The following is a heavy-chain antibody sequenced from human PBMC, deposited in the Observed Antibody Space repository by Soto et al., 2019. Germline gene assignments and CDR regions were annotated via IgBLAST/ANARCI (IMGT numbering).Heavy chain of an antibody. V-gene: IGHV3-74*01. D-gene: IGHD3-16*01. CDR2: IMSDGSGT. J-gene: IGHJ6*02. CDR1: GFTFSSYW. Sequence: EVQLVESGGGLVQPGGSLRLSCAASGFTFSSYWMHWVRQGPGEGLVWVSRIMSDGSGTTYADSGKGRFTISRDNAKNTLYLQMNSLRDEDTAVYHCARSRGSGGVEYNMDVWGQGTTVTVSS. CDR3: ARSRGSGGVEYNMDV.